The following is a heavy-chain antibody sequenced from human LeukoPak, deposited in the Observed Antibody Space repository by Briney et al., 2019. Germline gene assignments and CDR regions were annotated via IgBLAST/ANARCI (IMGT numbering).Heavy chain of an antibody. D-gene: IGHD1-1*01. CDR3: ARLMAPVGKRSTPFNY. Sequence: GASVKVSCKASGYTFTSYYMHWVRQAPGQGLEWMGWINPNSGGTNYAQKFQGRVAMTRDTSISTAYMELSSLRSDDTAIYYCARLMAPVGKRSTPFNYWGQGTLVTVSS. CDR1: GYTFTSYY. V-gene: IGHV1-2*02. J-gene: IGHJ4*02. CDR2: INPNSGGT.